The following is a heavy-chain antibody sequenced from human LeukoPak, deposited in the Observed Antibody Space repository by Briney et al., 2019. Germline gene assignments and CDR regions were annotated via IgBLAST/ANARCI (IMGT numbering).Heavy chain of an antibody. Sequence: PSQTLSLTCTVSGGSISSGGYYWSWIRQPPGKGLEWIGYIYHSGSTYYNPSLKSRVTISVDRSKNQFSLKLSSVTAADTAVYYCARLNILVARPQDFDYWGQGTLVTASS. D-gene: IGHD2-15*01. CDR3: ARLNILVARPQDFDY. CDR2: IYHSGST. CDR1: GGSISSGGYY. V-gene: IGHV4-30-2*01. J-gene: IGHJ4*02.